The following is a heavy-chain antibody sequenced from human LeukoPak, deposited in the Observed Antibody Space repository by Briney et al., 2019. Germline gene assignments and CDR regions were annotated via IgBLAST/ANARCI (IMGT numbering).Heavy chain of an antibody. Sequence: GGSLRLSCAASGFTFSSYAMSWVRQAPGKGLEWVSAISGSGGSTYYADSVKGRFTISRDNAKNSLYLQMNSLRAEDTAVYYCARDVVEKATFDYWGQGSLVTVSS. D-gene: IGHD5-24*01. CDR2: ISGSGGST. V-gene: IGHV3-23*01. J-gene: IGHJ4*02. CDR3: ARDVVEKATFDY. CDR1: GFTFSSYA.